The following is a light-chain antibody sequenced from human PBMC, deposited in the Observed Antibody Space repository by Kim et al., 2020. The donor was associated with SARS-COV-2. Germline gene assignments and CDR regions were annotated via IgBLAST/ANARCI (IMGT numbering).Light chain of an antibody. CDR2: DAS. V-gene: IGKV1-5*01. CDR1: QSISTW. CDR3: QQYNSRSRA. Sequence: SASVGYRVTITCRASQSISTWLAWYQQKPGKAPHLLIHDASTLESGVPSRFSGSGSGTEFTLTISSLQPDDIAIYYCQQYNSRSRAFGQGAKLEI. J-gene: IGKJ2*01.